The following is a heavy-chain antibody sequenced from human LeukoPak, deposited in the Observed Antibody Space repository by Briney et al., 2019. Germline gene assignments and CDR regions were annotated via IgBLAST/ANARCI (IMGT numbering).Heavy chain of an antibody. CDR2: ISGSGGST. Sequence: PGGSLRLSCAASGFTFSSYAMSWVRQAPGKGLEWVSAISGSGGSTYYADSVKGRFTISRDNSKNTLYLQMNSLRAEDTAVYYCAKDQEAYSSGWYDAFDIWGQGTMVTVSS. CDR3: AKDQEAYSSGWYDAFDI. J-gene: IGHJ3*02. D-gene: IGHD6-19*01. CDR1: GFTFSSYA. V-gene: IGHV3-23*01.